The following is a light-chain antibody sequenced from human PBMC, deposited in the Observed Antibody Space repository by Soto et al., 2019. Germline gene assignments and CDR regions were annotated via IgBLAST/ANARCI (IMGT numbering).Light chain of an antibody. V-gene: IGKV3-20*01. CDR3: QQYGDSPLLT. CDR1: QSVSSSF. J-gene: IGKJ4*01. CDR2: GAS. Sequence: EIVLTQSPGTLSLSPGERATLSCRASQSVSSSFLAWYQQKPGQAPSLPIKGASSRATGIPDRFSGSGSGTDFTLTISRLEPEDFAVYYCQQYGDSPLLTFGGGTKVEIK.